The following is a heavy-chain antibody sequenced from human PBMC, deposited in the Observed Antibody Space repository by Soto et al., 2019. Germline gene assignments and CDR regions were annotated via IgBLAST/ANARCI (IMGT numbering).Heavy chain of an antibody. CDR2: MNPKSGNT. V-gene: IGHV1-8*01. J-gene: IGHJ5*02. CDR1: GNTCTSYD. CDR3: ARGKRGQPLS. Sequence: QEQLVQSGTEVKKPGAPVKVSCKASGNTCTSYDINWVRQATGQVLEWMGWMNPKSGNTGDARSFQGRVTMTRDTSISTAYMELSSLRAEDTAVYYCARGKRGQPLSWGQGTLVTVSS.